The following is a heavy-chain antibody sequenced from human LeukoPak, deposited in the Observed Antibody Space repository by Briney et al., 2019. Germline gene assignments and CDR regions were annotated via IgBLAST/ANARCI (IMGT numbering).Heavy chain of an antibody. Sequence: PSETLSLTCTVSGGSISSYYWSWIRQPPGKGLEWIGYIYYSGSTNYNPSLKSRVTISVDTSKNQFSLKLSSVTAADTAVYYCARGRKYRSSYYFDYWGQGTLVTVSS. CDR3: ARGRKYRSSYYFDY. CDR2: IYYSGST. D-gene: IGHD2-2*01. V-gene: IGHV4-59*12. J-gene: IGHJ4*02. CDR1: GGSISSYY.